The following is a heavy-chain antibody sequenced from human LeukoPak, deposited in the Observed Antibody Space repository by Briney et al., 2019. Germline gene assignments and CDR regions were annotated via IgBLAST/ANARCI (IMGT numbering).Heavy chain of an antibody. CDR2: VYYNGNT. J-gene: IGHJ4*02. CDR1: GGSTSSNTFY. D-gene: IGHD5-18*01. CDR3: ARVKKVDTSLDY. Sequence: PSETLSLTCTVSGGSTSSNTFYWRWIRQPPGKGLEWIGAVYYNGNTYYSSSLKSRVTISVDTYKNQFSLKLNSVTAADTAVYFCARVKKVDTSLDYWGQGTLVTVSS. V-gene: IGHV4-39*01.